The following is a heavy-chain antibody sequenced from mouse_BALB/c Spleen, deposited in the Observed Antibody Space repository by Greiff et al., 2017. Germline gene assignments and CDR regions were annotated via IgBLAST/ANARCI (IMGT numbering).Heavy chain of an antibody. Sequence: EVHLVESGGGLVQPGGSLRLSCATSGFTFTDYYMSWVRQPPGKALEWLGFIRNKANGYTTEYSASVKGRFTISRDNSQSILYLQMNTLRAEDSATYYCARDYDGYYGYFDVWGAGTTVTVSS. D-gene: IGHD2-3*01. J-gene: IGHJ1*01. CDR1: GFTFTDYY. CDR2: IRNKANGYTT. CDR3: ARDYDGYYGYFDV. V-gene: IGHV7-3*02.